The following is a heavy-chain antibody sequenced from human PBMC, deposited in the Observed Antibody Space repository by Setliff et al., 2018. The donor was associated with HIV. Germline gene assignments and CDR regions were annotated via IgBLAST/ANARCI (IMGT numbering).Heavy chain of an antibody. D-gene: IGHD3-16*01. J-gene: IGHJ6*03. CDR1: GFTFSNYG. CDR2: MWYDRSNK. Sequence: GESLKPPCVASGFTFSNYGMHRVRQAPGKGLEWVAAMWYDRSNKYHADSVKGRFTISRDNSKNTLYLQMNSLRAEDTAVYYCARAPYTQYYNYYMDVWGKGTTVTVSS. V-gene: IGHV3-33*01. CDR3: ARAPYTQYYNYYMDV.